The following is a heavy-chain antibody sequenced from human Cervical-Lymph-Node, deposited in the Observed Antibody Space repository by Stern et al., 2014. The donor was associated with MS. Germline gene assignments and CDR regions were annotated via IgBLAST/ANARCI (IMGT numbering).Heavy chain of an antibody. J-gene: IGHJ4*02. D-gene: IGHD1-26*01. CDR2: RWYDGRNK. V-gene: IGHV3-33*01. CDR3: ARDWWELPDY. CDR1: GFPFSSDG. Sequence: VQLVESGGGLVKPGRSLRLSCAASGFPFSSDGMHWVRQAPGKGLEGVGVRWYDGRNKNYADSVKGRFTISRDNSKNTLYLQMNSLRAEDTAVYYCARDWWELPDYWGQGTLVTVSS.